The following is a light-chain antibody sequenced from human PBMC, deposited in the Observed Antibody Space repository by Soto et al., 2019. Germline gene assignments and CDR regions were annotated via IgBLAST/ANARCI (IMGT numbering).Light chain of an antibody. CDR1: SSDVGRYTF. J-gene: IGLJ2*01. Sequence: QSALTQPRSVSGSPGQSVTISCTGSSSDVGRYTFVSWYQQLPGKAPKLLIYDVNKRPSGVPDRFSGSKSDNTASLTISGLQAEDEGDYHCCLCANTYHFLFGVGTQLTVL. CDR2: DVN. CDR3: CLCANTYHFL. V-gene: IGLV2-11*01.